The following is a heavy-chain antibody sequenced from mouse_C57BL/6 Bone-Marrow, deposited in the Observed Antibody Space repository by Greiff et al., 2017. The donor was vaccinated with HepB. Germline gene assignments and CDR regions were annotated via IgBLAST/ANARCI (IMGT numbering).Heavy chain of an antibody. CDR1: GFTFSSYG. Sequence: EVKLMESGGDLVKPGGSLKLSCAASGFTFSSYGMSWVRQTPDKRLEWVATISSGGSYTYYPDSVKGRFTISRDNAKNTLYLQMSSLKSEDTAMYYCARQMTTVVAIDYWGQGTTLTVSS. D-gene: IGHD1-1*01. CDR2: ISSGGSYT. CDR3: ARQMTTVVAIDY. J-gene: IGHJ2*01. V-gene: IGHV5-6*01.